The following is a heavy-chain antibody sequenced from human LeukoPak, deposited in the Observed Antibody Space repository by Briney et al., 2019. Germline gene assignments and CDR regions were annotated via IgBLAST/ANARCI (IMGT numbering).Heavy chain of an antibody. V-gene: IGHV1-46*01. CDR2: INPSGGGT. J-gene: IGHJ6*02. D-gene: IGHD3/OR15-3a*01. CDR1: GYTITSYY. CDR3: AARTGRYYYGMDV. Sequence: ASVKVSRKASGYTITSYYMHWVRQAPGQGLEWMGIINPSGGGTSYAQKFQGRVTMTRDTSTSTVYMELSSLRSEDTAVYYCAARTGRYYYGMDVWGQGTTVTVSS.